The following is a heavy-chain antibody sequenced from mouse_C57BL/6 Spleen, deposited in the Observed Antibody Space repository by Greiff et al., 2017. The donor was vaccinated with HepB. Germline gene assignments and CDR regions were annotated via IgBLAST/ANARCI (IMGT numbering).Heavy chain of an antibody. CDR1: GFTFSSYA. V-gene: IGHV5-4*01. CDR3: ARDGTVVATFDY. CDR2: ISDGGSYT. Sequence: EVKLMESGGGLVKPGGSLKLSCAASGFTFSSYAMSWVRQTPEKRLEWVATISDGGSYTYYPDNVKGRFTISRDNAKNNLYLQMSHLKSEDTAMYYCARDGTVVATFDYWGQGTTLTVSS. D-gene: IGHD1-1*01. J-gene: IGHJ2*01.